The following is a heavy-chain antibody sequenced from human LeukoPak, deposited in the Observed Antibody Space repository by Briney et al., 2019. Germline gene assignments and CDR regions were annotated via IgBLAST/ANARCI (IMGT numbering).Heavy chain of an antibody. D-gene: IGHD3-22*01. J-gene: IGHJ4*02. CDR1: GGSISSSNW. CDR2: IYHSGST. CDR3: ARASGYYSRDFDY. Sequence: SGTLSLTCAVSGGSISSSNWWSWVRQPPGKGLEWIGEIYHSGSTNYNPSLKSRVTISVDKSKNQFSLKLSSVTAADTAVYYCARASGYYSRDFDYWGQGTLVTVSS. V-gene: IGHV4-4*02.